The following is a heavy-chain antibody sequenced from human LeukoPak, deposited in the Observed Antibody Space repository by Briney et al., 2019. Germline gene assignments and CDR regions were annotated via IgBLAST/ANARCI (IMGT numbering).Heavy chain of an antibody. J-gene: IGHJ6*03. Sequence: PGGSLRLSCAASGFTFSSYWMSWVRQAPGKGLEWVANIKQDGSEKYYVDSVKGRFTISRDNAKNSLYLQMNSLRAEDTAVYYCARVLRDCTSHACVFEPLRSGHYYMDVWGKGTTVTISS. CDR2: IKQDGSEK. CDR3: ARVLRDCTSHACVFEPLRSGHYYMDV. CDR1: GFTFSSYW. V-gene: IGHV3-7*01. D-gene: IGHD2-2*01.